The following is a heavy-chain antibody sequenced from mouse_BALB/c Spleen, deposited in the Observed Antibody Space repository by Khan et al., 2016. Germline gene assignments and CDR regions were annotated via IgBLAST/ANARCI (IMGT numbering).Heavy chain of an antibody. V-gene: IGHV2-6-7*01. CDR1: GFSLTGYG. J-gene: IGHJ4*01. Sequence: QVQLKESGPGLVAPSQSLSITCTVSGFSLTGYGVNWVRQPPGKGLAWLGMIWGDGSTDSNSALKSRLSIGKDNSKSPVFLKMNSLQTDDTARYYCARVWGDYWGQGTSVTVSS. CDR2: IWGDGST. D-gene: IGHD1-1*02. CDR3: ARVWGDY.